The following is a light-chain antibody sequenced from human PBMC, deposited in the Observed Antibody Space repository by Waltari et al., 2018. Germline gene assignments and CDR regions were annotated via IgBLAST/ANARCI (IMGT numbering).Light chain of an antibody. J-gene: IGKJ2*01. CDR2: WAS. V-gene: IGKV4-1*01. CDR1: QSVLYSSNNKNY. CDR3: QQYYSTPRT. Sequence: DIVITQSPDSLAVSLGERTTINCKSSQSVLYSSNNKNYLAWYQQKPGQPPKLLIYWASTRESGVPDRFSGSGSGTDFTLTISRLQAEDVAVYYCQQYYSTPRTFGQGTKLEIK.